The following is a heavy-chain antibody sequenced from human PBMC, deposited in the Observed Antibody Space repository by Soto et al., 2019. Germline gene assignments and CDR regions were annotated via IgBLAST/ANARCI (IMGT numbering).Heavy chain of an antibody. CDR2: ISPYNRNT. D-gene: IGHD3-10*01. Sequence: ASVKVSCTASGGTFSSYAISWVLQAPGQGLEWMGWISPYNRNTHYAQRFQGRVTMTTDTSTSTAYMELRSLRSDDTAVYFCARDLDGSGNYYTDYWGQGTPVTVSS. V-gene: IGHV1-18*01. CDR1: GGTFSSYA. CDR3: ARDLDGSGNYYTDY. J-gene: IGHJ4*02.